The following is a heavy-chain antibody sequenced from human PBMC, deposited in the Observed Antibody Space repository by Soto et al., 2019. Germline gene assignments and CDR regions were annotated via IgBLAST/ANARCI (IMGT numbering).Heavy chain of an antibody. CDR1: GYNYLNNW. CDR3: ARRREYSSTAGIFAAFDI. V-gene: IGHV5-51*01. D-gene: IGHD5-18*01. CDR2: IYPSDSDA. Sequence: GESLKISCKASGYNYLNNWIGWVRQMPGKGLEWMGVIYPSDSDARYSPSFQGQVTISVDKSTSTAYLRWTSLKASDTAMYYCARRREYSSTAGIFAAFDIWGQGTLVTVS. J-gene: IGHJ3*02.